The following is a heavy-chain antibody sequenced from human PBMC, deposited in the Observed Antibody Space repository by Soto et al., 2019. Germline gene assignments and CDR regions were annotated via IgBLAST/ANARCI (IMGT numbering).Heavy chain of an antibody. CDR1: GFTFSSYS. J-gene: IGHJ4*02. D-gene: IGHD3-10*01. V-gene: IGHV3-21*01. CDR2: ISSSSSYI. Sequence: EVQLVESGGGLVKPGGSLRLSCAASGFTFSSYSMNWVRQAPGKGLEWVSSISSSSSYIYYADSVKGRFTISRDNAKNSLYLQMNSLRAEDTAVYYCARDGGPWFGDDYWGQGTLVTVSS. CDR3: ARDGGPWFGDDY.